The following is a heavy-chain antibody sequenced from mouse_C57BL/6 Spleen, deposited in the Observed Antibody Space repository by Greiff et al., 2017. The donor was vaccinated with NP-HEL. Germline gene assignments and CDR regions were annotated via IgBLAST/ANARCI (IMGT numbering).Heavy chain of an antibody. V-gene: IGHV1-61*01. J-gene: IGHJ1*03. CDR3: ARGGLHYDYEGWYFDV. D-gene: IGHD2-4*01. Sequence: VQLQQPGAELVRPGSSVKLSCKASGYTFTSYWMDWVKQRPGQGLEWIGNIYPSDSETHYNQKFKDKATLTVDKSSSTAYMQLSSLTSEDSAVYYCARGGLHYDYEGWYFDVWGTGTTVTVSS. CDR1: GYTFTSYW. CDR2: IYPSDSET.